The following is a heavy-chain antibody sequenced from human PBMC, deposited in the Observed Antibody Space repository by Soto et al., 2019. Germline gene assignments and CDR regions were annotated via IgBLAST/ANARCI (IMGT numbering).Heavy chain of an antibody. CDR1: GFTCSSYA. J-gene: IGHJ4*02. V-gene: IGHV3-23*01. D-gene: IGHD3-22*01. CDR3: AKEEYYYDSSGPDRFYDY. Sequence: PGGSLRLSCAASGFTCSSYAMSWVRQAPGKGLEWVSAISGSGGSTYYADSVKGRFTISRDNSKNTLYLQMNSLRAEDTAVYYCAKEEYYYDSSGPDRFYDYWGQGTLVTVSS. CDR2: ISGSGGST.